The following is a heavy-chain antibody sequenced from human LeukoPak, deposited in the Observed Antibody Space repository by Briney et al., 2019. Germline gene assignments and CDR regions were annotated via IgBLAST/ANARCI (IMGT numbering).Heavy chain of an antibody. CDR3: ARQRGYSYGDFDY. CDR1: EFTFSNYA. CDR2: ISYDGSNK. Sequence: GGSLRLSCAASEFTFSNYAMHWVRQAPGKGLEWVAVISYDGSNKYYADSVKGRFTISRDNSKNTLYLQMNSLRAEGTAVYYCARQRGYSYGDFDYWGQGTLVTVSS. V-gene: IGHV3-30*04. J-gene: IGHJ4*02. D-gene: IGHD5-18*01.